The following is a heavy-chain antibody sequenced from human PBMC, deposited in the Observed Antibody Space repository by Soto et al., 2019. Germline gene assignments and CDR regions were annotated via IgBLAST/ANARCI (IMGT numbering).Heavy chain of an antibody. Sequence: EVQLVESGGRLVKPGGSLRLSCAASGFTFSNAWMSWVRQAPGKGLEWVGSIKSKTDGGTTDYAAPVKGRFTSSRDDSKNTLYLQMNSLRTEDTAVYYCATDVDMVRGVIINWGQGTLVTVCS. CDR3: ATDVDMVRGVIIN. J-gene: IGHJ4*02. CDR2: IKSKTDGGTT. D-gene: IGHD3-10*01. CDR1: GFTFSNAW. V-gene: IGHV3-15*01.